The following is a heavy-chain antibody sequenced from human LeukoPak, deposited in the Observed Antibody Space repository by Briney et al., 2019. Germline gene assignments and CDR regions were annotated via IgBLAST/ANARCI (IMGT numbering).Heavy chain of an antibody. J-gene: IGHJ4*02. CDR1: GFTFSSYS. CDR2: FTSSSSSMI. D-gene: IGHD2-21*02. CDR3: ARGTFPPYRPCGGDCYNDY. Sequence: GGSLRLSCAASGFTFSSYSMSWVRQAPGKGLEWVSYFTSSSSSMIYYADSVKGRFTISRDNAKNSLYLQMNSLRAEDTAVYYCARGTFPPYRPCGGDCYNDYWGQGTLVTVSS. V-gene: IGHV3-48*04.